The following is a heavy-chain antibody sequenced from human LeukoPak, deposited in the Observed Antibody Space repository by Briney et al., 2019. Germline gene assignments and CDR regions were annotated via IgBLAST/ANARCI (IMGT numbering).Heavy chain of an antibody. CDR2: INHSGYT. D-gene: IGHD4-17*01. CDR3: TRMTTGHDY. CDR1: GVSFDDYY. V-gene: IGHV4-34*01. J-gene: IGHJ4*02. Sequence: SETLSLTCAVSGVSFDDYYWAWVRQTPGKGLEWIGEINHSGYTNDSPSLKSRVTLSIDTSRKQFSLNLRSVTVAHAGTYYCTRMTTGHDYWGQGTLVTVSS.